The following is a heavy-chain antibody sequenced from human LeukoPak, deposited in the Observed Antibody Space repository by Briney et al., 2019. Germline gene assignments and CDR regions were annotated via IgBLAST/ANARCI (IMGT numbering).Heavy chain of an antibody. CDR2: ISSGSSTI. CDR3: AREGRSAFDI. V-gene: IGHV3-48*04. CDR1: GFTFSSYS. J-gene: IGHJ3*02. Sequence: PGGSLRLSCAASGFTFSSYSMNWVRQAPGKGLEWVSYISSGSSTIYYADSVKGRFTISRDNAKNSLYLQMSSLRAEDTAVYYCAREGRSAFDIWGQGTMVTVSS.